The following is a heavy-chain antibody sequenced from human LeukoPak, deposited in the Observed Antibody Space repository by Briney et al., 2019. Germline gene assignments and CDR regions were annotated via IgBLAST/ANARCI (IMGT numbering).Heavy chain of an antibody. Sequence: ASVKVSCKASGYTFTSYDINWARQATGQGLEWMGWMNPNSGNTGYAQKFQGRVTMTRNTSISTAYMELSSLRSEDTAVYYCARGPAISGIFSTNLNYWGQGTLVTVSS. D-gene: IGHD1-26*01. CDR2: MNPNSGNT. J-gene: IGHJ4*02. CDR1: GYTFTSYD. CDR3: ARGPAISGIFSTNLNY. V-gene: IGHV1-8*01.